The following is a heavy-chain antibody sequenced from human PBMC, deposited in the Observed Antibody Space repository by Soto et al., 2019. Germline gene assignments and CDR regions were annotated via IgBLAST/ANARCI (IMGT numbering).Heavy chain of an antibody. D-gene: IGHD1-7*01. CDR3: ARGGRITGTTVGMDV. V-gene: IGHV1-2*02. CDR1: GYTFTGYY. Sequence: GASVKVSCKASGYTFTGYYMHWVRQAPGQGLEWMGWINPNSGGTNYAQKFQGRVTMTRDTSISTAYMELSRLRSDDTAVYYCARGGRITGTTVGMDVWGQGTTVTVSS. CDR2: INPNSGGT. J-gene: IGHJ6*02.